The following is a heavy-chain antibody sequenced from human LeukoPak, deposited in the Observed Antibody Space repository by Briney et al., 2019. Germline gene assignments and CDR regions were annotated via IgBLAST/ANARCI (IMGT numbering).Heavy chain of an antibody. Sequence: SETLSLTCAVYGGSFSVYYWNWIRQPPGKGLEWIGEINHSGTTNYNPSLKSRVTISLDTSKNQFSLKLSSVTAADTALYFCARDRYNWNGEDYWGQGTLVTVSS. CDR1: GGSFSVYY. CDR2: INHSGTT. V-gene: IGHV4-34*01. D-gene: IGHD1-20*01. J-gene: IGHJ4*02. CDR3: ARDRYNWNGEDY.